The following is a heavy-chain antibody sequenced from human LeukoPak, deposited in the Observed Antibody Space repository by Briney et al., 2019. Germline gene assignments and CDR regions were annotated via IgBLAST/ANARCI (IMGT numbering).Heavy chain of an antibody. CDR2: INPNSGGT. CDR1: GYTFTGYY. CDR3: ARDCVDYGSGSPCDY. D-gene: IGHD3-10*01. J-gene: IGHJ4*02. Sequence: ASVKVSCKASGYTFTGYYMHWVRQAPGQGLEWMGWINPNSGGTNYAQKFQGRVTMTRDTSISTAYMELSRLRSDDTAVYYCARDCVDYGSGSPCDYWGQGTLVTVSS. V-gene: IGHV1-2*02.